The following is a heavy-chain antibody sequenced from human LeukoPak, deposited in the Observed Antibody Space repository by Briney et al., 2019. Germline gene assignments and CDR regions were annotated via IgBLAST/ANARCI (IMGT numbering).Heavy chain of an antibody. CDR3: ARGLLWFGELPRPIDV. J-gene: IGHJ6*02. Sequence: GGSLRLSCAASGFTFRDYYMSWIRQAPGKGLEWVSYISSSGSTIYYADSVKGRFTISRDNAKNSLYLQMNSLRAEDTAVYYCARGLLWFGELPRPIDVWGQGTTVTVSS. D-gene: IGHD3-10*01. CDR2: ISSSGSTI. CDR1: GFTFRDYY. V-gene: IGHV3-11*01.